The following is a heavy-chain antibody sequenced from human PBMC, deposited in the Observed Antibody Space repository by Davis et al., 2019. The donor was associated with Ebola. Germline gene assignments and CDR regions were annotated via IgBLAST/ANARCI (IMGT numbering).Heavy chain of an antibody. CDR1: GFTVSSNY. D-gene: IGHD5-24*01. J-gene: IGHJ4*02. V-gene: IGHV3-53*01. Sequence: PGGSLRLSCAASGFTVSSNYMSWVRQAPGKGLEWVSVIYSGGSTYYADSVKGRFTISRDNSKNTLYLQMNSLRAEDTAVYYCARDKDGYNYYFDYWGQGTLVTVSS. CDR3: ARDKDGYNYYFDY. CDR2: IYSGGST.